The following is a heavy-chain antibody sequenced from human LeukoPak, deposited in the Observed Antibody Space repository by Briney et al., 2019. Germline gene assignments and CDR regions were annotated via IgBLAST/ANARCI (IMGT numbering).Heavy chain of an antibody. CDR1: GFSFSSYA. Sequence: GGSPRLSCAASGFSFSSYAMSWVRQAPGKGLEWVSAISGSGGSTYYADSVKGRFTISRDSSKNTLYLQMNSLRVEDTAVYSCAKTGTGYFRNWFDPWGQGTLVTVSS. CDR2: ISGSGGST. V-gene: IGHV3-23*01. J-gene: IGHJ5*02. D-gene: IGHD3/OR15-3a*01. CDR3: AKTGTGYFRNWFDP.